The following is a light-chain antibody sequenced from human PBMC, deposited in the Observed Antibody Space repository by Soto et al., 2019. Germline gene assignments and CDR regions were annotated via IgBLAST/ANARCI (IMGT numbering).Light chain of an antibody. J-gene: IGKJ1*01. V-gene: IGKV3-15*01. Sequence: DIVLTQSPATLSVSPGERATLSCRASQSVGSTLAWYQQKPGQPPRLLIYDASTRATGIPARFSGSGSGTEFTLTISSLQSEDFAVYYCQQYNTWPRTFGQGTKVDIK. CDR3: QQYNTWPRT. CDR1: QSVGST. CDR2: DAS.